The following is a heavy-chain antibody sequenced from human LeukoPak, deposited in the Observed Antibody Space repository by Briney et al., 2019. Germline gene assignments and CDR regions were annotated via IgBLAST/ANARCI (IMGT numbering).Heavy chain of an antibody. Sequence: SVKVSCKASGGTFSSYAISWVRQAPGQGLEWMGGIIPIFGTANYAQKFQGRVTITADESTSTAYVELSSLRSEDTAVYYCARGGELLWFGIDYWGQGTLVTVSS. CDR2: IIPIFGTA. J-gene: IGHJ4*02. V-gene: IGHV1-69*13. D-gene: IGHD3-10*01. CDR3: ARGGELLWFGIDY. CDR1: GGTFSSYA.